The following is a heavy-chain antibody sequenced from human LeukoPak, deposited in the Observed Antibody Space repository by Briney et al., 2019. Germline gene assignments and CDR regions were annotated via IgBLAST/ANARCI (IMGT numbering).Heavy chain of an antibody. V-gene: IGHV7-4-1*02. CDR1: GYTFTSYA. CDR2: INTNTGNP. CDR3: AREQQWLVRDYYGMDV. D-gene: IGHD6-19*01. Sequence: ASVKVSCKASGYTFTSYAMNWVRQAPGQGLEWMGWINTNTGNPTYAQGFTGRFVFSLDTSVSTAYLQISSLKAEDTAVYYCAREQQWLVRDYYGMDVWGQGTTVTVSS. J-gene: IGHJ6*02.